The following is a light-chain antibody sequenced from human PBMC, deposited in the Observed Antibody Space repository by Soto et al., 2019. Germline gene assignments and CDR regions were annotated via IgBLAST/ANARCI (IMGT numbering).Light chain of an antibody. CDR1: SSDVGDYNF. CDR2: DVS. J-gene: IGLJ2*01. CDR3: SSYSSTTPHVV. Sequence: QSALSQPASVSGSPGQSITISCTGTSSDVGDYNFVSWYQQHPGKAPKLVIYDVSDRPSGVSSRFSGSKSGNTASLTISGLQAEEEADFYCSSYSSTTPHVVFGGGTKLTVL. V-gene: IGLV2-14*03.